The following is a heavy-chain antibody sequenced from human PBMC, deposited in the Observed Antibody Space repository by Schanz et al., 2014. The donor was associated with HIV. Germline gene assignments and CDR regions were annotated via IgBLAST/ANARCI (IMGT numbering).Heavy chain of an antibody. J-gene: IGHJ4*02. CDR2: IYYDGTNK. Sequence: QVQLVESGGGVVRPGKSLRLSCEASGFTFSNYGMHWVRQAPGKGLEWVALIYYDGTNKYYTDSVKGRFTISRDNSKNTLYLQMNSLRAEDTSVYYCARGFQGFDYWGQGTSVTVSS. CDR3: ARGFQGFDY. D-gene: IGHD3-10*01. V-gene: IGHV3-33*08. CDR1: GFTFSNYG.